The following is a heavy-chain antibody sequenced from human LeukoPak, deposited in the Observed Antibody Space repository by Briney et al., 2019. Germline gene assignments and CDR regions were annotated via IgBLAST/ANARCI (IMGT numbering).Heavy chain of an antibody. J-gene: IGHJ3*02. D-gene: IGHD2-15*01. V-gene: IGHV4-34*01. Sequence: SETLSLTCAVYGGSFSGYYWSWIRQPPGKGLEWIGEINHSGSTNYNPSLKSRVTISVDTSENQFSLKLSSVTAADTAVYYCARTRVVVVVATINDAFDIWGQGTMVTVSS. CDR2: INHSGST. CDR3: ARTRVVVVVATINDAFDI. CDR1: GGSFSGYY.